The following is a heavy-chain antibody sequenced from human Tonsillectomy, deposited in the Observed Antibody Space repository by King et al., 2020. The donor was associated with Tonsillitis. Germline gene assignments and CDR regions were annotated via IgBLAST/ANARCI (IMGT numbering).Heavy chain of an antibody. V-gene: IGHV1-69*01. J-gene: IGHJ6*02. D-gene: IGHD6-19*01. CDR2: IIPIFGTA. Sequence: VQLVQSGAEVKKPGSSVKVSCKASGGTFNSFAISWVRQAPGQGLEWMGGIIPIFGTANYAQKFQGRVTITADESASTDYMELSSLRSEDTAVYYCARVGGNSGWRPPARNYYYGMDVGGQGTTVTVSS. CDR3: ARVGGNSGWRPPARNYYYGMDV. CDR1: GGTFNSFA.